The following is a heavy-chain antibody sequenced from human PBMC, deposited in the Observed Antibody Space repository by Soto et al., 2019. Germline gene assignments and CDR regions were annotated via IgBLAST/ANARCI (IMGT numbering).Heavy chain of an antibody. CDR3: ARDVRLLWVGETFDY. CDR1: GYTFTSYG. D-gene: IGHD3-10*01. Sequence: QVQLVQSGAEVKKPGASVKVSCKASGYTFTSYGISWVRQAPGQGLEWMGWISAYNGNTSYAQKLQGRVTMTTDTATSTAYMELRSLRSDDTAVYYCARDVRLLWVGETFDYWGQGTLVTVSS. V-gene: IGHV1-18*01. CDR2: ISAYNGNT. J-gene: IGHJ4*02.